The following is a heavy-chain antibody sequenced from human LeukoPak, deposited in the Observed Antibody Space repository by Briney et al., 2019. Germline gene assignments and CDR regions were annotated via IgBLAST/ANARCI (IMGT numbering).Heavy chain of an antibody. CDR1: GYTFTRYD. D-gene: IGHD3-10*01. CDR3: ARGRITMVRGVHKPVDY. V-gene: IGHV1-8*01. CDR2: MNPNSGNT. J-gene: IGHJ4*02. Sequence: ASVKVSCKASGYTFTRYDINWVRQAAGQGLEWLCWMNPNSGNTGYAQKFQGRVTMIRNTSISTAYMELSSLRSEDTAVYYCARGRITMVRGVHKPVDYWGQGTLVTVSS.